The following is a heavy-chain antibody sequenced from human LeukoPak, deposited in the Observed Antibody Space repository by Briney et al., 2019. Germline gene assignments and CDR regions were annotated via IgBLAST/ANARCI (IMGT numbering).Heavy chain of an antibody. Sequence: ASVKVSCKVSGYTLTELSMHWVRQAPGQGLEWMGIINPSGGSTSYAQKFQGRVTMTRDTSTSTVYMELSSLRSEDTAVYYCALLGGSPKDHNDYWGQGTLVTVSS. V-gene: IGHV1-46*01. CDR3: ALLGGSPKDHNDY. CDR1: GYTLTELS. J-gene: IGHJ4*02. CDR2: INPSGGST. D-gene: IGHD3-16*01.